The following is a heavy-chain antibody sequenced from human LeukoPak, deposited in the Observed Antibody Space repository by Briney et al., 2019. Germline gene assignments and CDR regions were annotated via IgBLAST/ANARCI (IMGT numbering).Heavy chain of an antibody. CDR1: GFSVSSND. V-gene: IGHV3-53*01. CDR2: LYIDGGT. Sequence: PGGSLRLSCAASGFSVSSNDMSWVRQAPGKGLEWVSVLYIDGGTYYSDSVKGRFTISIDSSKNTLSLQMDSLRTEDSALYYCARVHYYYMDIWGKGTTVTVSS. CDR3: ARVHYYYMDI. D-gene: IGHD1-1*01. J-gene: IGHJ6*03.